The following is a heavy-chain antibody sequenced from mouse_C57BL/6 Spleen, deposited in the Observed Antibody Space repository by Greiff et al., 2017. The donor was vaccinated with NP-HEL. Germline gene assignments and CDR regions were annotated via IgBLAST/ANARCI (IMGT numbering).Heavy chain of an antibody. D-gene: IGHD1-1*01. CDR1: GYSFTDYN. Sequence: QLKESGPELVKPGASVKISCKASGYSFTDYNMNWVKQSNGKSLEWIGVINPNYGTTSYNQKFKGKATLTVDQSSSTAYMQLNSLTSEDSAVYYCARDEDAVVENWFAYWGQGTLVTVSA. CDR2: INPNYGTT. CDR3: ARDEDAVVENWFAY. V-gene: IGHV1-39*01. J-gene: IGHJ3*01.